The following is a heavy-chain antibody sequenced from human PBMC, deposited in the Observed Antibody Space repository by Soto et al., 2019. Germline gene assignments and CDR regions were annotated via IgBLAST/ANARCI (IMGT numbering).Heavy chain of an antibody. CDR3: ATLWFGEGNY. CDR2: IYYSGST. Sequence: QLQLQESGPGLVKPSETLSLTCTVSGGSISSSSYYWGWIRQPPGKGLEWIGSIYYSGSTYYNPSLNSRVTISVDTSKNQFSRKLSSVPAADTAVYYCATLWFGEGNYWGQGTLVTVSS. V-gene: IGHV4-39*01. CDR1: GGSISSSSYY. D-gene: IGHD3-10*01. J-gene: IGHJ4*02.